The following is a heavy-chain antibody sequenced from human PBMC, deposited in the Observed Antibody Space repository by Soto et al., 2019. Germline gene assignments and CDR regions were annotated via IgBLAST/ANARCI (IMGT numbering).Heavy chain of an antibody. V-gene: IGHV3-23*01. Sequence: EVQLLESGGGLVQPGGSLRLSCAASGFTFSTYAMIWVRQAPGKGLEWVSVITGGGGRTYYADSVKGRFTISRDNSKNTLYLQMSSLSAEDTAVYYCAKDRYGDYGGVDYWGQGTLVTVSS. D-gene: IGHD4-17*01. CDR2: ITGGGGRT. CDR3: AKDRYGDYGGVDY. CDR1: GFTFSTYA. J-gene: IGHJ4*02.